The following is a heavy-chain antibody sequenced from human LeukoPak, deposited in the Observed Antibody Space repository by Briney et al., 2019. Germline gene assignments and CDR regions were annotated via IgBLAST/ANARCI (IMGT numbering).Heavy chain of an antibody. V-gene: IGHV4-59*01. D-gene: IGHD2-15*01. CDR2: IYYSGST. J-gene: IGHJ4*02. Sequence: SETPSLTCTVSGGSISSYYWSWIRQPPGKGLEWIGYIYYSGSTNYNPSLKSRVTISVDTSKNQFSLKLSSVTAADTAVYYCARLLGYYFDYWGQGTLVTVSS. CDR3: ARLLGYYFDY. CDR1: GGSISSYY.